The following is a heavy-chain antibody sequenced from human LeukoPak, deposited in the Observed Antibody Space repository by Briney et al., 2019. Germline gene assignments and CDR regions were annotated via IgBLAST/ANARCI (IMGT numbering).Heavy chain of an antibody. CDR3: ARRLTTSQDLDY. J-gene: IGHJ4*02. CDR1: VYTFTVHY. V-gene: IGHV1-2*02. Sequence: ASVNVSCKSSVYTFTVHYMYWVRQAPGQGVEWMGWINPNSGDTKYAQKVQGRVTMTRDTSISTSYMDLNRLTSDDTAVYYCARRLTTSQDLDYWGQGTLVTVSS. CDR2: INPNSGDT. D-gene: IGHD2-2*01.